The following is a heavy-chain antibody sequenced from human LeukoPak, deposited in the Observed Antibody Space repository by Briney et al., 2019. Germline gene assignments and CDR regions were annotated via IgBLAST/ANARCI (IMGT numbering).Heavy chain of an antibody. Sequence: SETLSLTCTVSGGSISSSSYYWGWIRQPPGKGLEWIGSIYYSGSTYYNPSLKSRVTISVDTSKNQFSLKLSSVTAADTAVYYCASSRGYYDYVWGSYRLDDIDNWGQGTLVTVSS. CDR2: IYYSGST. J-gene: IGHJ4*02. V-gene: IGHV4-39*01. CDR1: GGSISSSSYY. CDR3: ASSRGYYDYVWGSYRLDDIDN. D-gene: IGHD3-16*02.